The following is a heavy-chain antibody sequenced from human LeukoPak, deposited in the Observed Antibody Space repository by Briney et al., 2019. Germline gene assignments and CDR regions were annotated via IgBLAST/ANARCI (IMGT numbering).Heavy chain of an antibody. CDR2: IYSGGST. CDR1: GFTVSSNY. Sequence: GGSLRLSCAASGFTVSSNYMSWVRQAPGKGLEWVSVIYSGGSTYYADSVKGRFTISRDNSKNTLYLQMNSLRAEDTAVYYCARVVIGLYAFDIWGQGTMVTVSS. CDR3: ARVVIGLYAFDI. V-gene: IGHV3-53*01. J-gene: IGHJ3*02. D-gene: IGHD3-22*01.